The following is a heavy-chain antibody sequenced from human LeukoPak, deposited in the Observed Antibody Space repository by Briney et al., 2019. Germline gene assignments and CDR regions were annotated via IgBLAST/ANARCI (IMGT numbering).Heavy chain of an antibody. D-gene: IGHD3-16*01. J-gene: IGHJ4*02. Sequence: GGSLRLSCAASGFTFSSYSMNWVRQAPGKGLEWVSYISSLSGTINYADSVKGRFIISRDNAKNSMFLQMNSLKAEYTAVYYCVRDQGGAVSYWGQGTLVTVSS. V-gene: IGHV3-48*01. CDR2: ISSLSGTI. CDR3: VRDQGGAVSY. CDR1: GFTFSSYS.